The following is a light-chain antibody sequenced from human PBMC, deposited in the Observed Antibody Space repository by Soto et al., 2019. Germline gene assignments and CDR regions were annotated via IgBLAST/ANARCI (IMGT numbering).Light chain of an antibody. CDR3: ETWDSNTRV. J-gene: IGLJ2*01. CDR2: VEGSGSY. CDR1: SGHSSYT. Sequence: QLMLTQSSSASASLGSSVKLTCTLSSGHSSYTIAWHQQQPGKAPRFLMKVEGSGSYNKGSGVPDRFSGSSSGADRCLTISNLQFEDEADYYCETWDSNTRVFGGGTKLTVL. V-gene: IGLV4-60*02.